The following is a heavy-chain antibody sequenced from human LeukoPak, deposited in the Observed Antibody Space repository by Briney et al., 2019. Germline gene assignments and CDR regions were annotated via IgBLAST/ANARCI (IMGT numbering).Heavy chain of an antibody. V-gene: IGHV4-4*07. CDR3: ASRPRADILNGYYPPDY. Sequence: PSETLSLTCTVSGGSISSYYWSWIRQPAGKGLEWIGRIYTSGSTNYNPSLKSRVTMSVDTSKNQFSLKLSSVTAADTAVYYCASRPRADILNGYYPPDYWGQETLVTVSS. D-gene: IGHD3-9*01. J-gene: IGHJ4*02. CDR2: IYTSGST. CDR1: GGSISSYY.